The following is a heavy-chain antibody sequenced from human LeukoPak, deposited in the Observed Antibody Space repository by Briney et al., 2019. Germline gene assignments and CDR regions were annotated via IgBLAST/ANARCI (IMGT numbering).Heavy chain of an antibody. Sequence: GGSLRLSCAASGFTFSSYWMHWVRQAPGKGLVWVSRINSDGSSATYADSVKGRFTISRDNAKSTLYLQMNSLRAEDTAVYYCAAVTAGWYFALWGRGTLVTVSS. V-gene: IGHV3-74*01. J-gene: IGHJ2*01. CDR3: AAVTAGWYFAL. CDR1: GFTFSSYW. CDR2: INSDGSSA. D-gene: IGHD2-21*02.